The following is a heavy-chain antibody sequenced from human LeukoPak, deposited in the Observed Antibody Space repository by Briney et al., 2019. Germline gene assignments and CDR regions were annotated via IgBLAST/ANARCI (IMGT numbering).Heavy chain of an antibody. J-gene: IGHJ4*02. D-gene: IGHD1-26*01. CDR2: ISSSSSTI. V-gene: IGHV3-48*02. CDR3: ARDGVVGATWLTEFDY. Sequence: QPGGSLRLSCAASGFTFSSYSMNWVRQAPGKGLEWVSYISSSSSTIYYADSVKGRFTISRDNAKNSLYLQMNSLRDEDTAVYYCARDGVVGATWLTEFDYWGQGTLVTVSS. CDR1: GFTFSSYS.